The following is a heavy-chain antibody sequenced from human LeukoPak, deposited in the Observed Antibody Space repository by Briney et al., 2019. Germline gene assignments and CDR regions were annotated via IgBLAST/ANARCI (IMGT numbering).Heavy chain of an antibody. CDR1: GYAFTNYA. D-gene: IGHD3-9*01. CDR2: ISAYNGNT. J-gene: IGHJ4*02. V-gene: IGHV1-18*01. Sequence: ASVKVSCKASGYAFTNYAISWVRQAPGQGLEWMGWISAYNGNTNYAQKLQGRVTITTDTSTSTAYMELRSLRSDDTAVYYCARYTLTGYPPFDYWGQGTLVTVSS. CDR3: ARYTLTGYPPFDY.